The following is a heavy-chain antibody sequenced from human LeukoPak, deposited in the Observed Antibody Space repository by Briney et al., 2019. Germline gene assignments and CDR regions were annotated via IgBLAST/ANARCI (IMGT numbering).Heavy chain of an antibody. Sequence: GGSLRLSCAASGFTFSSYSMNWVRQAPGKGLEWVSSISSSSSYIYYADSVKGRFTISRDNAKDSLYLQMNSLRAEDTAVYYCARVGPIAVASRADHAFDIWGQGTMVTVSS. D-gene: IGHD6-19*01. J-gene: IGHJ3*02. V-gene: IGHV3-21*01. CDR2: ISSSSSYI. CDR1: GFTFSSYS. CDR3: ARVGPIAVASRADHAFDI.